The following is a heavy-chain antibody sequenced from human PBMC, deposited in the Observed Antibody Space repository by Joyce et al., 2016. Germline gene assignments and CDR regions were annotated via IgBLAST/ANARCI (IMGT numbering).Heavy chain of an antibody. CDR3: ARHVTDWFDP. J-gene: IGHJ5*02. CDR1: GYSFTSHW. Sequence: EVQLVQSGAEVKKPGESLRISCKGSGYSFTSHWISWVRQMPGQGLEWMGRIEPRDSYTDYSPSFERHVTISVDKTISAAYLQWSSLRASDTAIYYCARHVTDWFDPWGQGTLVTVSS. CDR2: IEPRDSYT. V-gene: IGHV5-10-1*03. D-gene: IGHD3-10*02.